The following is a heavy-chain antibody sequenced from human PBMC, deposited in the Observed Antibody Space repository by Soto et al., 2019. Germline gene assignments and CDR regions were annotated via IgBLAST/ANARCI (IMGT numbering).Heavy chain of an antibody. J-gene: IGHJ4*02. V-gene: IGHV3-23*01. CDR3: AKDLIAVAGPFDY. CDR1: GFTFSSYA. Sequence: QPGGSLRLSCAASGFTFSSYAMSWVRQAPGKGLEWVSAITCNGSSKYYADSVKGRFTISRDNSKNTLYLQMNSLRAEDTAVYYCAKDLIAVAGPFDYWGQGTLVTVSS. D-gene: IGHD6-19*01. CDR2: ITCNGSSK.